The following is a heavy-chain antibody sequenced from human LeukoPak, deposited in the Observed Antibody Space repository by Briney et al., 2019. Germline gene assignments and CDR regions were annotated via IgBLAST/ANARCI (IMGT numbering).Heavy chain of an antibody. J-gene: IGHJ5*02. D-gene: IGHD1/OR15-1a*01. CDR2: IRRRASGGTT. Sequence: PGGSLRLLCSVSGYRQNDYMISVLRLAPGKGLEWVAFIRRRASGGTTKYATSVRGRFVISRDDFKEVAYPQMNRLKTVDTAIYYGIRVEQHDFRSFDANWFDLWGEGTTVTVSS. V-gene: IGHV3-49*03. CDR1: GYRQNDYM. CDR3: IRVEQHDFRSFDANWFDL.